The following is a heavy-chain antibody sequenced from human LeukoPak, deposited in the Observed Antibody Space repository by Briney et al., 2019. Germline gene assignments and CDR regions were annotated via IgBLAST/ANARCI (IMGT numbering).Heavy chain of an antibody. V-gene: IGHV3-21*01. CDR1: GFTFSTYD. J-gene: IGHJ4*02. Sequence: GESLRLSCAASGFTFSTYDMNWVRQAPGKGLEWVSSISSRSSSIYYADSVKGRFTISRDNAKSSLYLQMNSLRAEDTAVYWCARDYIAYDPLDYWGQGTLVTVSS. CDR2: ISSRSSSI. CDR3: ARDYIAYDPLDY. D-gene: IGHD3-3*01.